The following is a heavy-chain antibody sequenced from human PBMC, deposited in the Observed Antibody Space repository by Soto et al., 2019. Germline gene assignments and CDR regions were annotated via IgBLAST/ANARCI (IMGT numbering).Heavy chain of an antibody. CDR1: GYTFTSDG. V-gene: IGHV1-18*01. CDR2: ISAYNGNT. CDR3: ARDSPPIQDYYYGMDV. J-gene: IGHJ6*02. Sequence: QVQLVQSGAEVKKPGASVKVSCKASGYTFTSDGISWVRQAPGQVLEWMGWISAYNGNTNYAQKLQGRVTMTTDTSKSTAYMELRSLRSDDTAVYYCARDSPPIQDYYYGMDVWGQGTTVTVSS. D-gene: IGHD5-18*01.